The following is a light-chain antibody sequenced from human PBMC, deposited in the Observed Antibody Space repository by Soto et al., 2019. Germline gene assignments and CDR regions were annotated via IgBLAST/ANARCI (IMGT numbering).Light chain of an antibody. CDR1: QGIGND. Sequence: IQMTQSPSSLSASVGDRVTITCRASQGIGNDLGWFQQKPGKAPKLLIYAASSLQSGVPSRFSGSGSGTDFSLTISSLQPEDFATYYCLQDYSYPWTFGQGTKVEIK. J-gene: IGKJ1*01. V-gene: IGKV1-6*01. CDR2: AAS. CDR3: LQDYSYPWT.